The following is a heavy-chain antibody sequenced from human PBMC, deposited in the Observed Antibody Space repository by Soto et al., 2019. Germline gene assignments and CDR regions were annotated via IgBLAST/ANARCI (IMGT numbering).Heavy chain of an antibody. V-gene: IGHV4-30-4*01. CDR1: GGSISSGDYY. CDR2: IYYSGST. J-gene: IGHJ6*02. D-gene: IGHD4-4*01. Sequence: QVQLQESGPGLVKPSQTLSLTCTVSGGSISSGDYYWSWIRQPPGKGLEWIGYIYYSGSTYYNPSLKSRVTISVDPSKNQFSLKQSSVTAADTAVYYCARVTTVTPPYYYYYGMDVWGQGTTVTVSS. CDR3: ARVTTVTPPYYYYYGMDV.